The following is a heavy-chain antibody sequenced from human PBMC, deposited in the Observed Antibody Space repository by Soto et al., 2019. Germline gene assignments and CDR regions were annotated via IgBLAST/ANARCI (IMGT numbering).Heavy chain of an antibody. J-gene: IGHJ4*02. CDR1: GFTFSSYA. D-gene: IGHD3-3*01. CDR2: ISGSGGST. CDR3: AKDPFTSDLEWLWFDY. V-gene: IGHV3-23*01. Sequence: GGSLRLSCAASGFTFSSYAMSWARQAPGKGLEWVSAISGSGGSTYYADSLKGRFTISRDNSKNTLYLQMNTLRAEDTAVYYCAKDPFTSDLEWLWFDYWGQGTLVTVSS.